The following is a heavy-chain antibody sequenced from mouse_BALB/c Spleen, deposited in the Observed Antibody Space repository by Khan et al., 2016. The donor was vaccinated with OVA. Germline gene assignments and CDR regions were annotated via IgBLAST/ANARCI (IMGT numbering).Heavy chain of an antibody. D-gene: IGHD1-1*01. Sequence: EVQLQESGPGLVKPSQTVSLTCTVTGISITTRNYRWSWIRQLPGNKLEWIGYIYYSGTITYNPSLTSRATITRDTSKNQFFLEMNSLTAEDTATYYCARDEYYGYWYFDVWGAGTTVTVSS. CDR1: GISITTRNYR. CDR2: IYYSGTI. J-gene: IGHJ1*01. V-gene: IGHV3-5*02. CDR3: ARDEYYGYWYFDV.